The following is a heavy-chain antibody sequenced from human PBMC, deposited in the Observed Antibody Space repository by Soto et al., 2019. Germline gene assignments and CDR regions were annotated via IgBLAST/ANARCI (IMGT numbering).Heavy chain of an antibody. Sequence: GESLKIXCQASGYTFTKYWVGWVRQMPGKGLEWMGIIYPDDSDTRYSPSFQGHVTISADKSISTAYLQWSSLKASDSATYYCARRDMLTGYVYFDYWGQGTQVTVSS. CDR1: GYTFTKYW. CDR2: IYPDDSDT. D-gene: IGHD3-9*01. CDR3: ARRDMLTGYVYFDY. J-gene: IGHJ4*02. V-gene: IGHV5-51*01.